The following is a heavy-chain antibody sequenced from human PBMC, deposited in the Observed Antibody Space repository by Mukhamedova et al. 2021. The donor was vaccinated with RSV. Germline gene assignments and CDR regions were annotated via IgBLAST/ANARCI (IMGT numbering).Heavy chain of an antibody. V-gene: IGHV3-30*02. D-gene: IGHD7-27*01. CDR2: TRYDGNNE. Sequence: HWVRQAPGKGLEWVAFTRYDGNNEYYRGSVRGRFTISRDNSKDTLYLQMNSLRVEDTALYYCAKESPRTGNNPYYFDYWGQGTLVT. J-gene: IGHJ4*02. CDR3: AKESPRTGNNPYYFDY.